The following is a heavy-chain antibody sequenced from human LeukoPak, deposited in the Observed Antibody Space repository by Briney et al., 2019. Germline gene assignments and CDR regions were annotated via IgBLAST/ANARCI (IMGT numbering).Heavy chain of an antibody. CDR1: GFTFSSYT. D-gene: IGHD3-10*01. CDR2: ICGSGGST. CDR3: AKAYYYGSGSYQAPYYFDY. V-gene: IGHV3-23*01. J-gene: IGHJ4*02. Sequence: PGGSLRLSCAASGFTFSSYTMSWVRQAPGKGLEWVSAICGSGGSTYYADSLKGRFTISRDNSKNTLYLQRNSLRAEDTAVHYCAKAYYYGSGSYQAPYYFDYWGQGTLVTVSS.